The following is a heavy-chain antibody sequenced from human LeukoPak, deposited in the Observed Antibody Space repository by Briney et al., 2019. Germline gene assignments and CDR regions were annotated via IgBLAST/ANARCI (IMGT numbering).Heavy chain of an antibody. CDR3: ARERPYYYDSSGYYDL. V-gene: IGHV3-11*01. CDR2: ISSSGSTI. D-gene: IGHD3-22*01. CDR1: GFTFSDYY. J-gene: IGHJ4*02. Sequence: RGSLRLSCAASGFTFSDYYMSWIRQAPGKGLEWVSYISSSGSTIYYADSVKGRFTISRDNAKNSLYLQMNSLRAEDTAVYYCARERPYYYDSSGYYDLWGQGTLVTVSS.